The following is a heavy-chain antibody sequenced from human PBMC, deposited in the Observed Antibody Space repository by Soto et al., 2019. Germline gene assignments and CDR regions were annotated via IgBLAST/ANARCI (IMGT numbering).Heavy chain of an antibody. CDR3: ARDSRYFDYFDY. Sequence: QVQLVESGGGVVQPGRSLRLSCAASGFTFSSYAMHWVRQAPGNGLEWVAVISYDGSNKYYADSVKGRFTISRDNSKNTLYLQMNSLRAEDMAVYYCARDSRYFDYFDYWGQGTLVTVSS. D-gene: IGHD1-20*01. CDR1: GFTFSSYA. J-gene: IGHJ4*02. V-gene: IGHV3-30-3*01. CDR2: ISYDGSNK.